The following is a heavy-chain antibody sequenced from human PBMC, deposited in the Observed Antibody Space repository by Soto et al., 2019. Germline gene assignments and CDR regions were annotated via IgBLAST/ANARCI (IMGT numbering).Heavy chain of an antibody. D-gene: IGHD6-19*01. CDR3: ARTVAVPGENIDY. CDR2: VYYTGST. CDR1: GGSISGSY. Sequence: PSETLSLTCSVSGGSISGSYWSWIRQSPGKGLEWLGYVYYTGSTNYSPSLRSRVSISVDTSKNEFSLRLSSVTAADTAVYFCARTVAVPGENIDYWGQGTQVTVYS. J-gene: IGHJ4*02. V-gene: IGHV4-59*01.